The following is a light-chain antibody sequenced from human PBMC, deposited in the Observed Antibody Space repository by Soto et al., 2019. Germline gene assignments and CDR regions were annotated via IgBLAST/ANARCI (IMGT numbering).Light chain of an antibody. J-gene: IGLJ1*01. Sequence: SYELTQPPSVSVAPGQTARITCGGNNIGAYSVYWYQQKPGQAPVLVVYDDTNRPSGIPGRSSGSNSGNTATLTISSVEAGDEADYYCQVWDSDSDPSYVFGGGTKFTVL. V-gene: IGLV3-21*02. CDR2: DDT. CDR1: NIGAYS. CDR3: QVWDSDSDPSYV.